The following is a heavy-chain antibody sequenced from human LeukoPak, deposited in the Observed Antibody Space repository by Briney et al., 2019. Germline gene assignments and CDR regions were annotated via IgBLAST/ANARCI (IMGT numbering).Heavy chain of an antibody. J-gene: IGHJ6*03. Sequence: GGSLRLSCAASGFTFSSYSMNWVRQAPGKGLEWVSSISSSSSYIYYADSVKGRFTISRDNPKNSLYLQMNSLRAEDTAVYYCARELSGIGRYYFYYYMDVWGKGTTVTVSS. CDR1: GFTFSSYS. D-gene: IGHD6-19*01. CDR2: ISSSSSYI. V-gene: IGHV3-21*01. CDR3: ARELSGIGRYYFYYYMDV.